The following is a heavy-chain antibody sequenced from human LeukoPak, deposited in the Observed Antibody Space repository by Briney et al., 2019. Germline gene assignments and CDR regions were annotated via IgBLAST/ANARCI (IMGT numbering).Heavy chain of an antibody. CDR1: GYTFSNFD. V-gene: IGHV1-8*01. CDR2: MNPNSGDA. D-gene: IGHD3-10*01. CDR3: ASGPLGPPNIVYESGTYNWYDP. J-gene: IGHJ5*02. Sequence: ASVKVSCKASGYTFSNFDINWVRQAAGQGLEWMGWMNPNSGDAGYADKFQGRVTMTSDTSISTAYMELSSLRSEDTAIYYCASGPLGPPNIVYESGTYNWYDPWGQGTLVTVSS.